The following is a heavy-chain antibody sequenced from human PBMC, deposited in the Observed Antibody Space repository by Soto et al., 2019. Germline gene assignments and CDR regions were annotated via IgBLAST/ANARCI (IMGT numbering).Heavy chain of an antibody. CDR3: AKEDGTYYYETGYYFDS. CDR1: GFTVSSYA. CDR2: ISGSGGST. Sequence: EVQLLESGGGLVQPGGSLRLSCAASGFTVSSYAMSCVRQAPGKGLEWVSAISGSGGSTYYADSVKGRFTISRDNSKSTLYLQMNSLRAEDTDVYYCAKEDGTYYYETGYYFDSWGQGTLVTVSS. J-gene: IGHJ4*02. V-gene: IGHV3-23*01. D-gene: IGHD3-22*01.